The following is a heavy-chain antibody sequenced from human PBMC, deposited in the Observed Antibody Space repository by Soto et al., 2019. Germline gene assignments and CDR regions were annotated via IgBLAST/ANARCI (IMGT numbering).Heavy chain of an antibody. CDR3: TTGIGV. CDR1: GFTFSVSA. V-gene: IGHV3-73*01. Sequence: PGGSLRLSCAASGFTFSVSAMHWVRQASGKGLEWVGRVRSKANSYATEYAASVKGRFTISRDDSKNTAYLEMNSLKTEDTAVYYCTTGIGVWGQGTTVTVSS. CDR2: VRSKANSYAT. D-gene: IGHD6-13*01. J-gene: IGHJ6*02.